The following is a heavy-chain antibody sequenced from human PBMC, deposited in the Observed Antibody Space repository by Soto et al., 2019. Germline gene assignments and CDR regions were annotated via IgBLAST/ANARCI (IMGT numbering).Heavy chain of an antibody. D-gene: IGHD1-7*01. CDR1: GGSISNTNYY. Sequence: PSQTLSLTCTVSGGSISNTNYYWCWIRQPPGKGLEWIGSLYYSGSTYYNPSLNSRVTMSVDTSKNQFSLRLSSVTAADTAMYYCSILQILQLPHGSDYWDQGTLVTLSS. CDR2: LYYSGST. J-gene: IGHJ4*02. V-gene: IGHV4-39*01. CDR3: SILQILQLPHGSDY.